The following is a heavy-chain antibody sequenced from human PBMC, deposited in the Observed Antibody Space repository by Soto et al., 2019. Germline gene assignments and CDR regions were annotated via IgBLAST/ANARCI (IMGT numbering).Heavy chain of an antibody. Sequence: QVQLVQSGAEVKKPGASVKVSCKASGYTFTSYAMHWVRQAPGQRREWMGWINAGNGNRKYSQKFQGRVTITRDTYASTAYMELSSLRSEDTAVYYCARDRGGRYAYWGQGTLVTVSS. D-gene: IGHD1-26*01. CDR3: ARDRGGRYAY. CDR1: GYTFTSYA. V-gene: IGHV1-3*01. J-gene: IGHJ4*02. CDR2: INAGNGNR.